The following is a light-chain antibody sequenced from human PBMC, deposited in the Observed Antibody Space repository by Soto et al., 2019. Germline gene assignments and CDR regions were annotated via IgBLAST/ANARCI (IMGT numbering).Light chain of an antibody. J-gene: IGKJ1*01. V-gene: IGKV3-15*01. Sequence: EIVMTQSPATLSVSPGGRATLSCRASQSISGTLAWYQQKPGQAPRLLIYGASTRATSFPARFSGSGSGTGFTVTISSLQSEDFAVYDCQQYNNWPWTFGQGTKVEIK. CDR2: GAS. CDR1: QSISGT. CDR3: QQYNNWPWT.